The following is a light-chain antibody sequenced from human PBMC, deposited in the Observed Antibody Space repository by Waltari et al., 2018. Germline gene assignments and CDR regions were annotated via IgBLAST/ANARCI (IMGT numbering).Light chain of an antibody. Sequence: QSALTQPRSVSGSPGLSVTVSCTGTSSDVGGYDYASWYQQPPGNAPKLMIYDVSTRPSGGPDRFSGSKSGNTAALTISGLQAEDEADYYCCSYAGSYTYVFGTGTKVTVL. V-gene: IGLV2-11*01. CDR3: CSYAGSYTYV. CDR2: DVS. CDR1: SSDVGGYDY. J-gene: IGLJ1*01.